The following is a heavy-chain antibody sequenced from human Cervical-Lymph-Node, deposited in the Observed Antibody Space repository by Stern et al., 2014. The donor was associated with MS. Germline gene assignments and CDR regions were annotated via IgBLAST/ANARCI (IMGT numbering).Heavy chain of an antibody. V-gene: IGHV1-18*01. D-gene: IGHD3-3*01. CDR2: ISADNGDK. CDR3: ARDSLIRTFGVEEGMDV. CDR1: GYIFTSYG. J-gene: IGHJ6*02. Sequence: QMQLVQSGAEVKKPGASVKVSCKASGYIFTSYGISWVRQAPGQGLEWMGWISADNGDKNYAQNVQGRVTMTTDTSTNTAYMELSSLRSDDTALYYCARDSLIRTFGVEEGMDVWGQGTTVTVSS.